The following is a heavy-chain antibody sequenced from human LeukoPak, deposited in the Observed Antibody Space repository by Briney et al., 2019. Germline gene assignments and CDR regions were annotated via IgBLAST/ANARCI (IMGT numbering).Heavy chain of an antibody. Sequence: PGGSLRLSCAASGFTFSSYAMHWVRQAPGKGLEWVAVISYDGSNKYYADSVKGRFTIPRDNSKNTLYLQMNSLRAEDTAVYYCARDLEPAAGVYYGMDVWGQGTTVTVSS. CDR1: GFTFSSYA. CDR2: ISYDGSNK. J-gene: IGHJ6*02. V-gene: IGHV3-30-3*01. CDR3: ARDLEPAAGVYYGMDV. D-gene: IGHD6-13*01.